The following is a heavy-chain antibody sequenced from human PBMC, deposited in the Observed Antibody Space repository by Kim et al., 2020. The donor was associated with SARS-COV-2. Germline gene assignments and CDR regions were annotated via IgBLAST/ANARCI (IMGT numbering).Heavy chain of an antibody. CDR2: IDGSVGST. V-gene: IGHV3-23*01. CDR3: AKGLGHGF. CDR1: GFAFRNSA. J-gene: IGHJ4*02. D-gene: IGHD3-9*01. Sequence: GGSLRLSCAASGFAFRNSAMSWVRQAPGKGLEWVSTIDGSVGSTFYADSVMGRFTISRDNSKNTLYLQINSLRPEDTAVYYCAKGLGHGFWGQGTLVTVSS.